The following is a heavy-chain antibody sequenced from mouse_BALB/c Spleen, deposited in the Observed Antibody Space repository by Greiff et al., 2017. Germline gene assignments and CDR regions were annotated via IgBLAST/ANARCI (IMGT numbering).Heavy chain of an antibody. D-gene: IGHD1-2*01. V-gene: IGHV5-6-5*01. J-gene: IGHJ3*01. CDR1: GFTFSSYA. CDR3: ARGGYSSAWFAY. CDR2: ISSGGST. Sequence: EVKLEESGGGLVKPGGSLKLSCAASGFTFSSYAMSWVRQTPEKRLEWVASISSGGSTYYPDSVKGRFTISRDNARNILYLQMSSLRSEDTAMYYCARGGYSSAWFAYWGQGTLVTVSA.